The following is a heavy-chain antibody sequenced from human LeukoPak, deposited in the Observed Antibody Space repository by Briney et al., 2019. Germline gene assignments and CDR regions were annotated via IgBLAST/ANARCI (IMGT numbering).Heavy chain of an antibody. CDR1: GFTFSSYA. J-gene: IGHJ4*02. Sequence: GGSLRLSCAGSGFTFSSYAMSWVRQAPGKGPEWVSAISGSGGSTYYADSVNGRFTISRDNSKNTLYLQMNNLRAEDTAVYYCAKDKPVHLSSIAVAWGQGHRVTVSS. V-gene: IGHV3-23*01. D-gene: IGHD6-19*01. CDR3: AKDKPVHLSSIAVA. CDR2: ISGSGGST.